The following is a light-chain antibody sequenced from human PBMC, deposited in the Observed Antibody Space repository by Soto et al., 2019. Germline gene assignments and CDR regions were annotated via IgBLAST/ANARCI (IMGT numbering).Light chain of an antibody. Sequence: QSVLTQPASVSGSPGQSITISCTGTSSDVGSYNYVSWYQQHPGKAPKLMIYEVSDRPSGISSRFSGSKSGNTASLTISGLQTEDEADYYCNSYTSSSTLFGTGTKVTVL. V-gene: IGLV2-14*01. CDR3: NSYTSSSTL. J-gene: IGLJ1*01. CDR2: EVS. CDR1: SSDVGSYNY.